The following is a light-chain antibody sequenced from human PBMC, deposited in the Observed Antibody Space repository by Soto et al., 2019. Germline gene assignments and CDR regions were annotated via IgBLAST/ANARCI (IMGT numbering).Light chain of an antibody. V-gene: IGLV2-23*02. CDR3: CSYAGTVAYV. CDR2: EVN. CDR1: GSDVGAYNL. Sequence: QSALTQPASVSGSPGQSITISCAGTGSDVGAYNLVSWYQQHPGKASKLIICEVNSRPSGIFYRFSGSKSGDTASLTISGLQAEDEADYFCCSYAGTVAYVFGTGTKVTVL. J-gene: IGLJ1*01.